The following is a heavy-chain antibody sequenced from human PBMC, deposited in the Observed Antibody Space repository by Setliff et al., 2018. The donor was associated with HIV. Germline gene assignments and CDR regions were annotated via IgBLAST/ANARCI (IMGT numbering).Heavy chain of an antibody. CDR1: GGSLSSFS. CDR2: VDHSGKS. Sequence: SETLSLTCAVYGGSLSSFSWTWIRQAPGKGLEWIGEVDHSGKSKENPSLRSRVTISVDTSKNQFSLKLSSVTAADTAVYYCAGIAVSGPFPRGNYWGQGTLVTVSS. D-gene: IGHD6-19*01. J-gene: IGHJ4*02. V-gene: IGHV4-34*01. CDR3: AGIAVSGPFPRGNY.